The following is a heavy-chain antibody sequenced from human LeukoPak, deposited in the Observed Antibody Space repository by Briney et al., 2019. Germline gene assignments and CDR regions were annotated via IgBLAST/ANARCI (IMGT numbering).Heavy chain of an antibody. Sequence: SETLSLTSTVSGYSISSGYYWGWTRQSPAKGLQLIGSIYHSGSTYYNSSLKSRVTISVDTSKNQFSLKLSSVTAADTAVYYCARHEYYDSRGSHYYSYYYMDVWGKGTTVTVSS. CDR1: GYSISSGYY. D-gene: IGHD3-22*01. V-gene: IGHV4-38-2*02. CDR2: IYHSGST. CDR3: ARHEYYDSRGSHYYSYYYMDV. J-gene: IGHJ6*03.